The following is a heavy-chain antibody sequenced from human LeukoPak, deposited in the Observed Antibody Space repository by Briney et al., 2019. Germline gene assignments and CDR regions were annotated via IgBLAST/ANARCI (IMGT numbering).Heavy chain of an antibody. J-gene: IGHJ4*02. Sequence: SETLSLTCSVSGGSISSSSNYWGWIRQPPGKGLEWIGNIYNRGSTYYNPSLKSRVTISVDTSKNQFSLKLSSVTAADTAVYYCASSVGATFYFDYWGQGTLVTVSS. V-gene: IGHV4-39*07. CDR3: ASSVGATFYFDY. D-gene: IGHD1-26*01. CDR2: IYNRGST. CDR1: GGSISSSSNY.